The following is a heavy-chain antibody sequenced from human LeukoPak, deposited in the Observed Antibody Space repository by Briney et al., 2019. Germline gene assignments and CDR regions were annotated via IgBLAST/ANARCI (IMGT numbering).Heavy chain of an antibody. V-gene: IGHV1-69*04. CDR2: IIPILGIA. CDR3: AREFDFWSGYLDY. Sequence: KPGSSVKGSCKGSGGTFSSYTNSWGRQAPGQGLEWMGRIIPILGIANYAQKFQGRVTITADKSTSTAYMELSSLRSEDTAVYYCAREFDFWSGYLDYWGQGTLVTVSS. D-gene: IGHD3-3*01. CDR1: GGTFSSYT. J-gene: IGHJ4*02.